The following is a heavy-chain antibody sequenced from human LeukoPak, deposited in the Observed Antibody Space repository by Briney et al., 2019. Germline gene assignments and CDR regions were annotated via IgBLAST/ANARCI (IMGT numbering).Heavy chain of an antibody. D-gene: IGHD6-13*01. J-gene: IGHJ1*01. CDR2: INHSGST. V-gene: IGHV4-4*02. Sequence: SGTLSLTCAVSGGSISSSNWWSWVRQPPGKGLEWIGEINHSGSTNYNPSLKSRVTISVDTSKNQFSLKLSSVTAADTAVYYCARSWYSSSWYQYFQHWGQGTLVTVSS. CDR3: ARSWYSSSWYQYFQH. CDR1: GGSISSSNW.